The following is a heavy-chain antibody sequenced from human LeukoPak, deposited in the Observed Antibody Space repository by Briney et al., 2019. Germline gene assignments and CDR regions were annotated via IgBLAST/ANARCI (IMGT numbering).Heavy chain of an antibody. CDR1: RYTFTNYR. V-gene: IGHV1-18*04. Sequence: ASVLVSFMATRYTFTNYRISWLRQPPGQGREWMSCISANNGEIRYAQKFQGRVTMTTDTYTTTAYMELRSLRSDDTAVYYCARVPPSAHQLFSSDYWGQGTQVTVSS. CDR3: ARVPPSAHQLFSSDY. D-gene: IGHD2-2*01. CDR2: ISANNGEI. J-gene: IGHJ4*02.